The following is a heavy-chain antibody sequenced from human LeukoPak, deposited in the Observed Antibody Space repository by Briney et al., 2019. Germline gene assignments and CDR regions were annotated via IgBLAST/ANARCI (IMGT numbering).Heavy chain of an antibody. D-gene: IGHD6-19*01. CDR3: ARSERYNSGWYFYFDY. Sequence: SETLSLTCTVSVGSISTYYWSWIRQPPGKGLEWIGYIYYSGSTNYNPSLKSRVTISADTSENQFSLNLSSVTAADTAVYYCARSERYNSGWYFYFDYWGQGTLVTVSS. CDR1: VGSISTYY. J-gene: IGHJ4*02. CDR2: IYYSGST. V-gene: IGHV4-59*01.